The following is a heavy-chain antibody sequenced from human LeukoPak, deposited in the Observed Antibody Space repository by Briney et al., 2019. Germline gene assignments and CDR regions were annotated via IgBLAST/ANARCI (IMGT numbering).Heavy chain of an antibody. CDR2: IYHSGST. Sequence: PSETLSLTCTVSGGSISSGTYYWAWIRQPPGKGLEWIGTIYHSGSTYYNPSLKSRVTISVDASKNQFSLNLTSLTAADTAVYYCAREDAEQMDNSFDIWGQGTMVTVSS. CDR1: GGSISSGTYY. CDR3: AREDAEQMDNSFDI. J-gene: IGHJ3*02. V-gene: IGHV4-39*07. D-gene: IGHD5-24*01.